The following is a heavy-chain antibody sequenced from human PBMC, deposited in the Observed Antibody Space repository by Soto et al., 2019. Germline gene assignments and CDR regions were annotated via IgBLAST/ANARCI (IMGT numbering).Heavy chain of an antibody. CDR2: INPSGGST. CDR3: ARDEITGTTFSSTWFDP. J-gene: IGHJ5*02. Sequence: ASVKVSCKASGYTFTSYYMHWVRQAPGQGLEWMGIINPSGGSTSYAQKFQGRVTITADKSTSTAYMELSSLRSEDTAVYYCARDEITGTTFSSTWFDPWGQGTLVTVSP. CDR1: GYTFTSYY. D-gene: IGHD1-7*01. V-gene: IGHV1-46*01.